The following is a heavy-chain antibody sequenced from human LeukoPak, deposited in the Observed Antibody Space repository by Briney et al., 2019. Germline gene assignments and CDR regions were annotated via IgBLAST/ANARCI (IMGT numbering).Heavy chain of an antibody. V-gene: IGHV3-30-3*01. D-gene: IGHD2-2*01. Sequence: GGSLRLSCAASGFTFSSYAMHWVRQAPGKGLGWVAVISYDGSNKYYADSVKGRFTISRDNSKNTLYLQMNSLRAEDTAVYYCARDFSSTSCCSYFDYWGQGTLVTVSS. CDR3: ARDFSSTSCCSYFDY. CDR2: ISYDGSNK. CDR1: GFTFSSYA. J-gene: IGHJ4*02.